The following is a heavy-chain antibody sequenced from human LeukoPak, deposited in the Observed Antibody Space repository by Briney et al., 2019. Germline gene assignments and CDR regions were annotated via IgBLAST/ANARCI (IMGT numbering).Heavy chain of an antibody. Sequence: GGSLRLSCAASGFTFSNYEMHWVRQAPGKGLEWVSYISSSGSDIYYADSVKGRFTTSRDNAKNSLYLQMNSLRAEDTAVYYCARDLGQYYDTSDNWFDPWGQGTLVTVSS. CDR2: ISSSGSDI. CDR1: GFTFSNYE. J-gene: IGHJ5*02. V-gene: IGHV3-48*03. CDR3: ARDLGQYYDTSDNWFDP. D-gene: IGHD3-22*01.